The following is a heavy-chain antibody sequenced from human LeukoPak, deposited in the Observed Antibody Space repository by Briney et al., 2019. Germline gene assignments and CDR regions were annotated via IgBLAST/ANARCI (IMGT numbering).Heavy chain of an antibody. D-gene: IGHD6-13*01. CDR2: IYASGST. V-gene: IGHV4-4*07. Sequence: SETLSLTCTVSGGSISSYYWSWIRQPAGKGLEWIGRIYASGSTKYNPSLKSRVTMSVDTSKNQFSLKLSSVTAADTAVYYCARGLAGSWYEGNWFDPWGQGTLVTVSS. CDR3: ARGLAGSWYEGNWFDP. J-gene: IGHJ5*02. CDR1: GGSISSYY.